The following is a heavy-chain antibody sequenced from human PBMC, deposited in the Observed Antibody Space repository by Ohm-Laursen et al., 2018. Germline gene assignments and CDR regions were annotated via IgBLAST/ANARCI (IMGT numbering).Heavy chain of an antibody. J-gene: IGHJ6*02. D-gene: IGHD3-16*01. CDR1: GDSISSSTYY. Sequence: SETLSLTCTVSGDSISSSTYYWVWIRQPPGKGLEWIGSIYYSGSTFYDPTLKSRVTLSVDTSKNQFSLKLSSVTAADTAVYYCARGGRGSRSVYYGMDVWGQGTTVTVSS. CDR3: ARGGRGSRSVYYGMDV. V-gene: IGHV4-39*01. CDR2: IYYSGST.